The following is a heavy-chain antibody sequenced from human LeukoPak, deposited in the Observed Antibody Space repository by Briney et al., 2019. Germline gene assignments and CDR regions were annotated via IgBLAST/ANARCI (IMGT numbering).Heavy chain of an antibody. CDR1: GYTFTGYY. J-gene: IGHJ5*02. D-gene: IGHD3-10*01. CDR2: INPNSGGT. V-gene: IGHV1-2*02. Sequence: GASVKVSCKASGYTFTGYYMHWVRQAPGQGLEWMGWINPNSGGTNYAQKFQGRVTMTRDTSISTAYMELSRLRSDDTAVYYCARDRAHYYGSGSYNWFDPWGQGTLVTVSS. CDR3: ARDRAHYYGSGSYNWFDP.